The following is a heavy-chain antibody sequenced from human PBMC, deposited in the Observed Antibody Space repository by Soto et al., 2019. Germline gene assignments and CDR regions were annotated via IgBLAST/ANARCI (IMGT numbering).Heavy chain of an antibody. J-gene: IGHJ4*02. Sequence: SETLSLTCAVSGYSLSSGYYWGWIRQPPGKGLEWIGSIYHSGSTYYNPSLKSRVIISIETSKNQFSLKLSSVTAADTAVYYCARSPYGSGSYYDYWAQGPLVTVTS. D-gene: IGHD3-10*01. V-gene: IGHV4-38-2*01. CDR3: ARSPYGSGSYYDY. CDR1: GYSLSSGYY. CDR2: IYHSGST.